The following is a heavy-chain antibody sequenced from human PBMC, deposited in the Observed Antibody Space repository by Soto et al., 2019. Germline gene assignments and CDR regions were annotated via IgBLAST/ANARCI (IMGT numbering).Heavy chain of an antibody. J-gene: IGHJ6*02. D-gene: IGHD3-10*01. CDR1: GFTFSDYY. Sequence: GGSLRLSCAASGFTFSDYYMSWIRQAPGKGLEWVSYISSSGSTIYYADSVKGRFTISRDNAKNSLYLQMNSLRAEDTAVYYCARDAVPRITMVRGDPTYYYGMDVWGQGTTVTVSS. CDR3: ARDAVPRITMVRGDPTYYYGMDV. CDR2: ISSSGSTI. V-gene: IGHV3-11*01.